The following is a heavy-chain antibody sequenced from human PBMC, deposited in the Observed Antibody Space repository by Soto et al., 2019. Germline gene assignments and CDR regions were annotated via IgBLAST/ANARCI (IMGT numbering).Heavy chain of an antibody. Sequence: GASVKVSCKASGGTFSSYTISWVRQAPGQGLEWMGRIIPILGIANYAQKFQGRVTITADKSTSTAYMELSSLRSEDTAVYYCARGYCSGGSCYSASPPGNWFDPWGQGTLVTVSS. J-gene: IGHJ5*02. CDR2: IIPILGIA. CDR3: ARGYCSGGSCYSASPPGNWFDP. V-gene: IGHV1-69*02. D-gene: IGHD2-15*01. CDR1: GGTFSSYT.